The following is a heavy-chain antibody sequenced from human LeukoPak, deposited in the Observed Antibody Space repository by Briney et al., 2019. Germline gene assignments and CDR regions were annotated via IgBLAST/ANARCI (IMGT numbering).Heavy chain of an antibody. J-gene: IGHJ4*02. Sequence: GGSLRLSCAASGFTFSDYYMIWVRQAPGKGLEWVSYISSGSSTIYYADSVKGRFSISRDNAKNSLYLQMNSLRAEDTALYYCASHYGDYSFDYWGQGTLVTVSS. V-gene: IGHV3-11*04. CDR1: GFTFSDYY. D-gene: IGHD4-17*01. CDR2: ISSGSSTI. CDR3: ASHYGDYSFDY.